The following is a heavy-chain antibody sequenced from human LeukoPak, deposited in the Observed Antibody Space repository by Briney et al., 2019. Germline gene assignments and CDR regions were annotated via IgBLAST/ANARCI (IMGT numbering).Heavy chain of an antibody. CDR1: GFTFSDYY. J-gene: IGHJ4*02. Sequence: GGSLRLSCAASGFTFSDYYMSWIRQAPGKGLEWVSYISGSGATIYYADSVKGRFTISRDNAKNSLYLQMNSLRAEDTAVYYCARDRADIYDYVWGSYRSLFDYWGQGTLVTVSS. D-gene: IGHD3-16*02. V-gene: IGHV3-11*04. CDR3: ARDRADIYDYVWGSYRSLFDY. CDR2: ISGSGATI.